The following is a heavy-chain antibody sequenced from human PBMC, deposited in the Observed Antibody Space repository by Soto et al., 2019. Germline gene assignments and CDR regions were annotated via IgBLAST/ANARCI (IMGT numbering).Heavy chain of an antibody. Sequence: ASETLSLTCTVSGGSMSSSNWWNWVRQPPGKGLEWIGEAHHSGRTNYNPSLKSRVTILVDKSKNHFSLKLSSVTAADTAVYYCARSEATVLDNWGQGTLVTFSS. J-gene: IGHJ4*02. D-gene: IGHD4-17*01. V-gene: IGHV4-4*02. CDR3: ARSEATVLDN. CDR1: GGSMSSSNW. CDR2: AHHSGRT.